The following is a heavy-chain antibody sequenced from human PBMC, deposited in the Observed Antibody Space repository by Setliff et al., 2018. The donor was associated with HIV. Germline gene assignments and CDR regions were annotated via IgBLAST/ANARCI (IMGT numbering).Heavy chain of an antibody. J-gene: IGHJ5*01. CDR1: GGSISSGYYY. Sequence: SETLSLTCTVSGGSISSGYYYWGWIRQPPGKGLEWIGTIYYSGSTYYNPSLKSRVTISVDTSKNQFSLKLRSVTAADTALYYCARGYSSSWYDSWGQGTLVTVSS. CDR2: IYYSGST. D-gene: IGHD6-13*01. V-gene: IGHV4-39*01. CDR3: ARGYSSSWYDS.